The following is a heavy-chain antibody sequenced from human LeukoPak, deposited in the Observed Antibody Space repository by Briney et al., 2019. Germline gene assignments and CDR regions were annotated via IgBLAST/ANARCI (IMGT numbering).Heavy chain of an antibody. V-gene: IGHV3-30*02. J-gene: IGHJ4*02. CDR1: GFTFSSYG. CDR3: AKGLHYNILTGFRQEYYFDS. Sequence: GGSLRLSCAASGFTFSSYGMHWVRQAPGKGLEWVAFIRYDGRNKYYADSVKGRFTISRDNSKNTLYLQMNSLRAEDTAIYYCAKGLHYNILTGFRQEYYFDSWGQGTLVTVSS. D-gene: IGHD3-9*01. CDR2: IRYDGRNK.